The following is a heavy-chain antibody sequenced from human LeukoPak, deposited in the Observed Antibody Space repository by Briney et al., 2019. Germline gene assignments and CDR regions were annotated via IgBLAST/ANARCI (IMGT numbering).Heavy chain of an antibody. V-gene: IGHV3-23*01. D-gene: IGHD6-13*01. CDR2: ISGSGGST. CDR3: AKVGGIAAPGDVFDI. Sequence: GGSLRLSCAASGSTFSSYSMNWVRQAPGKGLEWVSAISGSGGSTYYADSVKGRFTISRDNSKNTLYLQMNSLRAEDTAVYYCAKVGGIAAPGDVFDIWGQGTMVTVSS. CDR1: GSTFSSYS. J-gene: IGHJ3*02.